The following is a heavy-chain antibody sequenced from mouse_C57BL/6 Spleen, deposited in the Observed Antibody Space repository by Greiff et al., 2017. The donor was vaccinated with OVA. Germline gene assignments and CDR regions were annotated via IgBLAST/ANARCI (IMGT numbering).Heavy chain of an antibody. Sequence: VQLQQSGPGLVQPSQSLSITCTVSGFSLTSYGVHWVRQSPGKGLEWLGVICSGGSTDYNAAFISRLSISKDNSKSQVFFKMNSLQADDTAIYDCARIGGSSFAMDYWGQGTSVTVSS. D-gene: IGHD1-3*01. CDR3: ARIGGSSFAMDY. CDR2: ICSGGST. CDR1: GFSLTSYG. J-gene: IGHJ4*01. V-gene: IGHV2-2*01.